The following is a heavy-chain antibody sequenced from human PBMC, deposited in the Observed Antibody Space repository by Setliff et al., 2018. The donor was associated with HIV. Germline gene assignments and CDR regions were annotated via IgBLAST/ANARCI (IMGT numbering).Heavy chain of an antibody. D-gene: IGHD3-16*02. J-gene: IGHJ4*02. CDR1: EFTFSVYA. CDR3: AKGASLVPRRPHFCYFDY. V-gene: IGHV3-23*01. CDR2: ISGSGSST. Sequence: GGSLRLSCAASEFTFSVYAMSWLRQAPGKGLEWISGISGSGSSTYYADSVKGRFTISRDNSKNTLYLQMNRLRADDTAIYYCAKGASLVPRRPHFCYFDYWGQGALVTVSS.